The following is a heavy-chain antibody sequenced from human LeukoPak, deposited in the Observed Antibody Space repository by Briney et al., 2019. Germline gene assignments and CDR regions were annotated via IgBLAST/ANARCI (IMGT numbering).Heavy chain of an antibody. D-gene: IGHD5-18*01. J-gene: IGHJ4*02. CDR3: TRDPNLLGGTAMVDY. CDR1: GGTFNSYA. CDR2: IIPIFGTA. V-gene: IGHV1-69*13. Sequence: SVKVSCKASGGTFNSYAISWVRQAPGQGLEWMGGIIPIFGTANYAQKFQGRVTITADESTSTAYMELSSLRSEDTAVYYCTRDPNLLGGTAMVDYWGQGTLVTVS.